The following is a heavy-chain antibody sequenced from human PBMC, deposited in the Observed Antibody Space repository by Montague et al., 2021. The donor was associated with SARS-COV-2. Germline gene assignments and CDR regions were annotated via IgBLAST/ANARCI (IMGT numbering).Heavy chain of an antibody. D-gene: IGHD2-15*01. J-gene: IGHJ4*02. CDR3: AREGGTKSSHWWGAFDS. CDR2: IFYSGST. V-gene: IGHV4-59*01. Sequence: SETLSLTCTVSGDSMSGYYWSWVRQAPGTGLEWIGYIFYSGSTSYNPSLNSRVTISIDTSKKQFSLKLTSVTAADTAVYFCAREGGTKSSHWWGAFDSWGQGPLVTVSS. CDR1: GDSMSGYY.